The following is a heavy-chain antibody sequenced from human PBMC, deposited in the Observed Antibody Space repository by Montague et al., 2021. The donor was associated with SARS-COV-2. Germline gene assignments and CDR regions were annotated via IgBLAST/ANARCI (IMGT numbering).Heavy chain of an antibody. CDR1: GDSVSSNSAA. CDR2: TYYRSKWYN. Sequence: CAISGDSVSSNSAAWNWIRQSPSRGLEWLGRTYYRSKWYNDYVVXLKXRITINPDTSKNQFSLQLNSVTPEDTAVYYCASGRMVPYSSSWTTLYYYYGMDVWGQGTTVTVSS. V-gene: IGHV6-1*01. CDR3: ASGRMVPYSSSWTTLYYYYGMDV. J-gene: IGHJ6*02. D-gene: IGHD6-13*01.